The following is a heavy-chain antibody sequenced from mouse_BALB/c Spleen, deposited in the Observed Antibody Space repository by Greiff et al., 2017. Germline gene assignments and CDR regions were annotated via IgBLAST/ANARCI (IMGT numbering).Heavy chain of an antibody. D-gene: IGHD3-1*01. CDR1: GFNIKDYY. CDR3: ARSGDY. V-gene: IGHV14-1*02. J-gene: IGHJ2*01. CDR2: IDPENGNT. Sequence: VQLKESGAELVRPGALVKLSCKASGFNIKDYYMNWVKQRPEQGLEWIGWIDPENGNTIYEPKFQGKASIPADTSSNTAYLQLSSLTSEDTAVYDCARSGDYWGQGTTLTVSS.